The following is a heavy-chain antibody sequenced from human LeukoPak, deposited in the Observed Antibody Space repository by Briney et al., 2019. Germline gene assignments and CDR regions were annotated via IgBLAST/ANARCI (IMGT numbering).Heavy chain of an antibody. J-gene: IGHJ4*02. CDR2: IRSDGSNK. CDR1: GFTFSSYG. Sequence: GGSLRLSCAASGFTFSSYGMHWVRQAPGRGLEWVAFIRSDGSNKYYADSVKGRFTISRDNSKNTPYLQMNSLRAEDTAVYYCAKEGHWGWGHFDYGGQGTLVTVSS. D-gene: IGHD7-27*01. CDR3: AKEGHWGWGHFDY. V-gene: IGHV3-30*02.